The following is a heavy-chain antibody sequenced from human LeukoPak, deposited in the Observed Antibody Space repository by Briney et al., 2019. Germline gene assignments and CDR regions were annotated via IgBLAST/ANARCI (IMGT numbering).Heavy chain of an antibody. D-gene: IGHD3/OR15-3a*01. V-gene: IGHV1-69*06. J-gene: IGHJ3*02. Sequence: SVKVSCKASGYTFTTYGISWVRQAPGHGLEWMGGIIPIFGTANYAQKFQGRVTITADKSTSTAYMELSSLRSEDTAVYYCARNGAVDWDAEYAFDIWGQGTWVTVSS. CDR1: GYTFTTYG. CDR3: ARNGAVDWDAEYAFDI. CDR2: IIPIFGTA.